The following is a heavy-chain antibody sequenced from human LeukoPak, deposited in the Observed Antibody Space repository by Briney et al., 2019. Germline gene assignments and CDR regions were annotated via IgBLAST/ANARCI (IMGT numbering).Heavy chain of an antibody. CDR2: IKQDGSEK. CDR3: ARVKCSSASCYAYYYYGMDV. J-gene: IGHJ6*02. V-gene: IGHV3-7*01. D-gene: IGHD2-2*01. Sequence: GGSLRLSCAASGFTFSSYWMSWVRQAPGKGREWVANIKQDGSEKNYVDSVKGRFTISRDNAKNSLYLQMNSLRAEDTAVYYCARVKCSSASCYAYYYYGMDVWGQGTTVTVSS. CDR1: GFTFSSYW.